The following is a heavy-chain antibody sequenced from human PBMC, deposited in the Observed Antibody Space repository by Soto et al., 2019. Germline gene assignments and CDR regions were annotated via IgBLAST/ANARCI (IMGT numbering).Heavy chain of an antibody. CDR3: AKALTIFGINNWFHP. J-gene: IGHJ5*02. V-gene: IGHV3-23*01. Sequence: EVQLLESGGGLVQPGGSLRLSCAASGFTFSSYAMSWVRQAPGKGLEWVSAISGSGGSTYYADSVKGRFTISRDNSKNTLYLQMNSLIAEDTAVYYCAKALTIFGINNWFHPWGQGTLVTLSS. CDR2: ISGSGGST. D-gene: IGHD3-3*01. CDR1: GFTFSSYA.